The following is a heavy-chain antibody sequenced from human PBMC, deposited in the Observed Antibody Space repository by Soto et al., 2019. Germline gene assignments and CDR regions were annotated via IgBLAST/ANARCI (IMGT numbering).Heavy chain of an antibody. Sequence: ASVKVSCKASGNTVPNYAIHWVRQAPGQRLEWMGLINGGNGNTYYSEHFQGRATFTRDTSASTAYMELSSLRSEDTAVYYCARDLGGWPDYWGQGTLVTVSS. CDR1: GNTVPNYA. V-gene: IGHV1-3*01. CDR2: INGGNGNT. D-gene: IGHD2-15*01. CDR3: ARDLGGWPDY. J-gene: IGHJ4*02.